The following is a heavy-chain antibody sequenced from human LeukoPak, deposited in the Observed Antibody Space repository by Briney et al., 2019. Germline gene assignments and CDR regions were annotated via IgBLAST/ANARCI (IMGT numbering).Heavy chain of an antibody. D-gene: IGHD3-3*01. CDR2: IYSGGST. J-gene: IGHJ5*02. Sequence: GGSLRLSCAASGFTVSSNYMSWVRQAPGKGLEWVSVIYSGGSTYYADSVKGRFTISRDNSKNTLYLQMNSLRAEDTAVYYCAREVLQPFGASVWFDPWGQGTLVTVSS. CDR3: AREVLQPFGASVWFDP. V-gene: IGHV3-66*02. CDR1: GFTVSSNY.